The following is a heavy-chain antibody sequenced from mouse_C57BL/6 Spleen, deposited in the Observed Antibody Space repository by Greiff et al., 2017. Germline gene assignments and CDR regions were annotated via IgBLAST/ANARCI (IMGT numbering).Heavy chain of an antibody. J-gene: IGHJ2*01. Sequence: QVQLQQSGAELVKPGASVKISCKASGYAFSSYWMNWVKQRPGKGLEWIGQIYPGDGDTNYNGKFKGKATLTADKSSSTAYMKLSSLTSEDAAVYFCARGYYGSSYDAYYFDYWGQGTTLTVSS. CDR2: IYPGDGDT. V-gene: IGHV1-80*01. CDR3: ARGYYGSSYDAYYFDY. CDR1: GYAFSSYW. D-gene: IGHD1-1*01.